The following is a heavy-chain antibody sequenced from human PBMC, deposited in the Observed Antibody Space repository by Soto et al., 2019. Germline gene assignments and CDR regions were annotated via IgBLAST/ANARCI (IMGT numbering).Heavy chain of an antibody. J-gene: IGHJ5*02. CDR1: VDSISSVARY. V-gene: IGHV4-39*01. CDR3: ARHSTTKSRYYGWFDP. Sequence: HLQGSGPGLLKPSETLSLTCSVSVDSISSVARYWAWVRQPPGKGLEWIGSLYYTGSTYYNPSLKSRAAISTDTSKNQFSLNLMSTTAADTAVYYCARHSTTKSRYYGWFDPWGHGTLVTVSS. D-gene: IGHD3-10*01. CDR2: LYYTGST.